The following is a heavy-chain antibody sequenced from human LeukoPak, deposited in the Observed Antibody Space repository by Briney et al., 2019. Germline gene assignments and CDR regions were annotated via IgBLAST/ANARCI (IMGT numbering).Heavy chain of an antibody. CDR2: ISSNGGYT. D-gene: IGHD1-26*01. Sequence: GGSLRLSCAASGFTFSSYAMPWVRQPPGKGLEYVSAISSNGGYTYYANSVKGRFTISRDNSKNTLYLQMGSLRGEDMAVYYCATETVGATRSFDIWGQGTMVTVSS. CDR3: ATETVGATRSFDI. CDR1: GFTFSSYA. V-gene: IGHV3-64*01. J-gene: IGHJ3*02.